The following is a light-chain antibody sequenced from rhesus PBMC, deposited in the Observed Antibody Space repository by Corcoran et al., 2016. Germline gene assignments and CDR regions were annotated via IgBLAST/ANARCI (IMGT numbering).Light chain of an antibody. V-gene: IGKV1-66*01. J-gene: IGKJ3*01. CDR2: YAS. CDR3: QRYNNSPFT. Sequence: DIQMTQSPSSLSASVGDRVTITCRASQGINYYLSWHQQKPGKAPKPLINYASSLETGVPSRFSGRGSGTDYTLTISRLQPEGIATYYCQRYNNSPFTFGPGTKLDIK. CDR1: QGINYY.